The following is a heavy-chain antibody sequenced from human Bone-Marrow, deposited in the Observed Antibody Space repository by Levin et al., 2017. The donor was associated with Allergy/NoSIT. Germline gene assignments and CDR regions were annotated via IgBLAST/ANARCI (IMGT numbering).Heavy chain of an antibody. CDR2: INQDESET. J-gene: IGHJ3*01. CDR3: ATLYAIPTGNPDGFDF. CDR1: GFSFGSHW. D-gene: IGHD1-14*01. V-gene: IGHV3-7*01. Sequence: RTGGSLRLSCVASGFSFGSHWMSWVRQIPGKGLEWVANINQDESETYYVESVRGRFTLSSAHAKNSLYLQMNILRGEDTALYYCATLYAIPTGNPDGFDFWGHGTMVTVAS.